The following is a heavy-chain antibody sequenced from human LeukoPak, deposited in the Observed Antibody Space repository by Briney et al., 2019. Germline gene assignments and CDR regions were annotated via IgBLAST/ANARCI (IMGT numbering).Heavy chain of an antibody. CDR1: GFTFSSYG. D-gene: IGHD5-18*01. J-gene: IGHJ6*03. CDR3: ARDRWGGYSYGPYYYMDV. Sequence: GGTLRLSCAASGFTFSSYGLTWVRQAPGKGLEWVSGIGSIGGSTYYADSVKGRFTISRDNAKNSLYLQMNSLRAEDTAVYYCARDRWGGYSYGPYYYMDVWGKGTTVTISS. V-gene: IGHV3-23*01. CDR2: IGSIGGST.